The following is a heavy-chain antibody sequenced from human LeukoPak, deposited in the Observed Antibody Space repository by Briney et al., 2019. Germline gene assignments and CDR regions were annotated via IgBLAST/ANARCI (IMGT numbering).Heavy chain of an antibody. Sequence: AASVKVSCKASGYTFTGYYMHWVRQAPGQGLEWMGWIYGYNGNTNYAPKFQDRVTMTTDTSTRTAYMELKNLRSDDTAVYYCALGDILTGYWAEYFVYWGQGTLVAVSS. V-gene: IGHV1-18*04. CDR3: ALGDILTGYWAEYFVY. CDR1: GYTFTGYY. CDR2: IYGYNGNT. D-gene: IGHD3-9*01. J-gene: IGHJ4*02.